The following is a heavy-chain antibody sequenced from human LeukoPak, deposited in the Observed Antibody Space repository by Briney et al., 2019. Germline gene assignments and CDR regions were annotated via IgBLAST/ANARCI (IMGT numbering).Heavy chain of an antibody. V-gene: IGHV3-23*01. CDR2: ITNSGGNT. D-gene: IGHD5-12*01. CDR3: AKGGQADRFDY. J-gene: IGHJ4*02. CDR1: GFTFNSYA. Sequence: SGGSLRLSCAASGFTFNSYAMSWVRQAPGEGLEWVSGITNSGGNTYYADSVKGRFTISRDNSKSTLYLQMNSLRAEDTAVFYCAKGGQADRFDYWGQGALVTVSS.